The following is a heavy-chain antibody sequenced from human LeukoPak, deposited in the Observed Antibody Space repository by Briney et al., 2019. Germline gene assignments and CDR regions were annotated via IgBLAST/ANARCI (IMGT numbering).Heavy chain of an antibody. CDR1: GVTVSSNY. CDR3: ARYSKGVMP. CDR2: IYSGGST. J-gene: IGHJ4*02. Sequence: PGGSLRLSCAASGVTVSSNYMSWVRQAPGKVLEWVSVIYSGGSTYYVDSVKGRFTISRDNSRNTLYLQMNGLRVEDTAVYYCARYSKGVMPWGQGTLVTVSS. V-gene: IGHV3-66*02. D-gene: IGHD3-16*01.